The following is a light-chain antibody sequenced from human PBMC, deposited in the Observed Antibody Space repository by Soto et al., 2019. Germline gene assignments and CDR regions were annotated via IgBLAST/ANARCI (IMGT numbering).Light chain of an antibody. V-gene: IGKV1-5*02. CDR3: QQDNSYPRT. CDR2: DAS. J-gene: IGKJ1*01. CDR1: QRISKE. Sequence: DIQMTESPFTLSASVGDRVTILCRASQRISKELGWYQHKPGKAPKLLIFDASSLQSGVPSRFSGSASGTEFTLTISSLQPDDFATYYCQQDNSYPRTFGQGTKVDIK.